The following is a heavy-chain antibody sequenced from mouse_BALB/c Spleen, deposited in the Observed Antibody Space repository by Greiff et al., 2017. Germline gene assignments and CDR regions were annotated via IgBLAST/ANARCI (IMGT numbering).Heavy chain of an antibody. J-gene: IGHJ4*01. CDR1: GYAFSSYW. Sequence: VQLVESGAELVRPGSSVKISCKASGYAFSSYWMNWVKQRPGQGLEWIGQIYPGDGDTNSNGKFKGKATLTADKSSSTAYMQLSSLTSEDSAVYFCARSRLGYAMDYWGQGTSVTVSS. D-gene: IGHD2-4*01. CDR3: ARSRLGYAMDY. CDR2: IYPGDGDT. V-gene: IGHV1-80*01.